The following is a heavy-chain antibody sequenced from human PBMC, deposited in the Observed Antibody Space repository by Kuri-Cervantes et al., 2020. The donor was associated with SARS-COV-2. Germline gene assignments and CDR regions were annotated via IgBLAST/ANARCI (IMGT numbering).Heavy chain of an antibody. D-gene: IGHD5-18*01. CDR3: ARSGYTYGYYFSAFDI. CDR1: GFTFSSNA. CDR2: ISYDGSNK. V-gene: IGHV3-30*04. J-gene: IGHJ3*02. Sequence: GGSLRLSCAASGFTFSSNAMHWVRQAPGKGLEWVAVISYDGSNKYYADSVKGRFTISRDNSKSTLSLQMNSLRAEDTAVYYCARSGYTYGYYFSAFDIWGQGTMVTVSS.